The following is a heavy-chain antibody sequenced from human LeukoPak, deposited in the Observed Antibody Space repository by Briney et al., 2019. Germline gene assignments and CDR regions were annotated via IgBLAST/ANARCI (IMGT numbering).Heavy chain of an antibody. V-gene: IGHV1-69*05. Sequence: ASVKVSCKASGGTFSSYAISWVRQAPGQGLEWMGGIIPIFGTANYAQKLQGRVTMTTDTSTSTAYMELRSLRSDDTAVYYCARERPTSPIVATIGPEGDFDYWGQGTLVTVSS. CDR3: ARERPTSPIVATIGPEGDFDY. CDR1: GGTFSSYA. J-gene: IGHJ4*02. CDR2: IIPIFGTA. D-gene: IGHD5-12*01.